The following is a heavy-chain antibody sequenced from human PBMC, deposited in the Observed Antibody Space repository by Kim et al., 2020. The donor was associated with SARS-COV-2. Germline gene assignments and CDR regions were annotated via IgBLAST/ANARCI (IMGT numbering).Heavy chain of an antibody. J-gene: IGHJ4*02. V-gene: IGHV5-10-1*01. D-gene: IGHD3-22*01. Sequence: GGSLKISCKGSGYSFTSYWISWVRQMPGKGLEWMGRIDPSDSYTNYSPSFQGHVTISADKSSSTAYLQWSSLKASDTAMYYCARLGSGYYWNNYWGQGTLVTVSS. CDR2: IDPSDSYT. CDR1: GYSFTSYW. CDR3: ARLGSGYYWNNY.